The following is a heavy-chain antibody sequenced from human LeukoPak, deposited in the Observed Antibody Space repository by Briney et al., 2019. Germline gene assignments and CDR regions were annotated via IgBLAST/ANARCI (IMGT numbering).Heavy chain of an antibody. J-gene: IGHJ4*02. CDR2: ISYDGSNK. D-gene: IGHD1-26*01. CDR1: GFTFSSYA. V-gene: IGHV3-30*04. Sequence: PGGSLRLSCAASGFTFSSYAIHWVRQAPGKGLEWVAVISYDGSNKYYADSVKGRFTISRDNSKNTLYLQMNSLRAEDTAVYYCAKDFLSGSYYFDYWGRGTLVTVSS. CDR3: AKDFLSGSYYFDY.